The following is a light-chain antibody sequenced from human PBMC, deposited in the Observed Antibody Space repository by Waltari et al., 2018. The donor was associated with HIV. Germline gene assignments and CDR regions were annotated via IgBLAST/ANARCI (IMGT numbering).Light chain of an antibody. CDR2: KAS. Sequence: DIQLTQSPSTLSASIGDRVTITCRASQSILRWLAWYQQRPGKAPKLLIYKASVLDSGVPSRFSGSGSGTDFTLTISSLQPVDAATYYCQQYNATPWAFGQGTKVEVK. J-gene: IGKJ1*01. CDR1: QSILRW. CDR3: QQYNATPWA. V-gene: IGKV1-5*03.